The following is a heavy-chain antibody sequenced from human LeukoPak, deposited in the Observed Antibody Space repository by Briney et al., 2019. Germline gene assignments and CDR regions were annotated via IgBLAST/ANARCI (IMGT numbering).Heavy chain of an antibody. J-gene: IGHJ4*02. D-gene: IGHD6-19*01. CDR2: ISAYNGNT. CDR1: GYTFTSYD. Sequence: RASVKVSCKASGYTFTSYDINWVRQATGQGLEWMGWISAYNGNTNYAQKLQGRVTMTTDTSTSTAYMELRSLRSDDTAVYYCARDSRIAVAGTAYYWGQGTLVTVSS. CDR3: ARDSRIAVAGTAYY. V-gene: IGHV1-18*01.